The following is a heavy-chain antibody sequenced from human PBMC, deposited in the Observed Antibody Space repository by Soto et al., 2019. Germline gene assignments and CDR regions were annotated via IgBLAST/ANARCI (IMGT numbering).Heavy chain of an antibody. Sequence: SETLSLTCSVSGGSIISKSYCWGWIRQPPGKGLEWIGTFYYSENTYYNPSLKSRVTISVDTSKNQFSLKLSSVTAADTAVYYCAKLAGYCSGNSCHGDYAMDVWGQGTTVTVSS. J-gene: IGHJ6*02. CDR3: AKLAGYCSGNSCHGDYAMDV. D-gene: IGHD2-2*01. CDR1: GGSIISKSYC. V-gene: IGHV4-39*01. CDR2: FYYSENT.